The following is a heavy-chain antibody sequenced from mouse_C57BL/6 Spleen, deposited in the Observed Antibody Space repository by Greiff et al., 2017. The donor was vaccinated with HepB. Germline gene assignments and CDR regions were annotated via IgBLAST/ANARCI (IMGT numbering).Heavy chain of an antibody. J-gene: IGHJ4*01. CDR3: AREDGYYDYAMDY. CDR2: ISSGSSTN. V-gene: IGHV5-17*01. Sequence: EVKLMESGGGLVKPGGSLKLSCAASGFTFSDYGMHWVRQAPEKGLEWVAYISSGSSTNYYADTVKGRFTIARDNAKNTLFLQMTSLTSEDTAMYYCAREDGYYDYAMDYWGQGTSVTVSS. D-gene: IGHD2-3*01. CDR1: GFTFSDYG.